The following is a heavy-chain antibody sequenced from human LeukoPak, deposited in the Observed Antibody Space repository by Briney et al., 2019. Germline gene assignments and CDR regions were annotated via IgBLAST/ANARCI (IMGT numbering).Heavy chain of an antibody. CDR3: ARDPGTGGIGYYFDY. J-gene: IGHJ4*02. V-gene: IGHV3-21*01. CDR1: GFTFSSYS. Sequence: KAGGSLRLSCAASGFTFSSYSMNWVRQAPGKGLEWVSSISNSSSYIYYADSVKGRFTISRDNAKNSLYLQMNSLRAEDTAVYHCARDPGTGGIGYYFDYWGQGTLVTVSS. CDR2: ISNSSSYI. D-gene: IGHD6-25*01.